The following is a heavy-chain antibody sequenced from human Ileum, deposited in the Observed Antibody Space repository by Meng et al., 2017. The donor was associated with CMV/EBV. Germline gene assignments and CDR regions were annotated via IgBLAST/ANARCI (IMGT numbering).Heavy chain of an antibody. CDR1: GFTFSHYA. D-gene: IGHD1-26*01. CDR3: TRKVGGSYYFAY. CDR2: IYVNGGST. V-gene: IGHV3-23*01. J-gene: IGHJ4*02. Sequence: CSASGFTFSHYAMNWVRQAPGKGLEWVSGIYVNGGSTFYADSVKGRFTISRDNSENTLYLQMNSLKAEDTAVYYCTRKVGGSYYFAYWGQGTLVTVSS.